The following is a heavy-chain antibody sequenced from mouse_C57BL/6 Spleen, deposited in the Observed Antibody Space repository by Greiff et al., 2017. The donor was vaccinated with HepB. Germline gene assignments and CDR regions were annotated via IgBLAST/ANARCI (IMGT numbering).Heavy chain of an antibody. CDR3: ARVFITTVEGYFDV. CDR2: INYDGSST. CDR1: GFTFSDYY. D-gene: IGHD1-1*01. V-gene: IGHV5-16*01. Sequence: EVKVVESEGGLVQPGSSMKLSCTASGFTFSDYYMAWVRQVPEKGLEWVANINYDGSSTYYLDSLKSRFIISRDNAKNILYLQMSSLKSEDTATYYCARVFITTVEGYFDVWGTGTTVTVSS. J-gene: IGHJ1*03.